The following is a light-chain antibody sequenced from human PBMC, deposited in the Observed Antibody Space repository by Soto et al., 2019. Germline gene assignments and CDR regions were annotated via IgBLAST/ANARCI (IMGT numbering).Light chain of an antibody. V-gene: IGLV2-23*01. Sequence: QSALSQPASVSGSPGQSIAISCTGTSSDVGSYNLVSWYQQHPGKAPKLMIYDAFRRPSGVSDRFSDSRSGNTASLTISGLQSEDEADYYCCAYAGSNTYVFGTGTKVTVL. J-gene: IGLJ1*01. CDR1: SSDVGSYNL. CDR2: DAF. CDR3: CAYAGSNTYV.